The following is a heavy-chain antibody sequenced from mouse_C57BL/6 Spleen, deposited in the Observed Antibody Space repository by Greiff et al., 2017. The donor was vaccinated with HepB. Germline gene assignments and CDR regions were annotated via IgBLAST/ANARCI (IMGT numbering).Heavy chain of an antibody. V-gene: IGHV1-55*01. Sequence: QVQLQQPGAELVKPGASVKMSCKASGYTFTSYWITWVKQRPGQGLEWIGDIYPGSGSTNYNEKFKSKATLTVDKSSSTAYMQLSSLTSEDSAVYYCARYYYSNYGFAYWGQGTLVTVSA. CDR3: ARYYYSNYGFAY. CDR2: IYPGSGST. CDR1: GYTFTSYW. D-gene: IGHD2-5*01. J-gene: IGHJ3*01.